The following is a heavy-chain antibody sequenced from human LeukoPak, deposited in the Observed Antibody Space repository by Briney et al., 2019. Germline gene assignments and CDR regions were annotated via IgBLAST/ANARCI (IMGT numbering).Heavy chain of an antibody. CDR2: IYYSGST. V-gene: IGHV4-59*01. CDR3: ARAGVRGVDDAFDI. Sequence: PSETLSLTCAVYGGSFSGYYWSWIRQPPGKGLEWIGYIYYSGSTNYNPSLKSRVTISVGTSKNQFSLKLSSVTAADTAVYYCARAGVRGVDDAFDIWGQGTMVTVSS. D-gene: IGHD3-10*01. CDR1: GGSFSGYY. J-gene: IGHJ3*02.